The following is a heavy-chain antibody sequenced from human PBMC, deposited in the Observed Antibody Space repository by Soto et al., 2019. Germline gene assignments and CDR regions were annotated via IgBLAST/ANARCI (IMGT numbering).Heavy chain of an antibody. J-gene: IGHJ4*02. D-gene: IGHD2-8*01. V-gene: IGHV1-69*13. CDR1: GGTFSSYA. CDR3: ARDRCTNGVCLPTLWY. CDR2: IIPIFGTA. Sequence: GASVKVSCKASGGTFSSYAISWVRQAPGQGLEWMGGIIPIFGTANYAQKFQGRVTITADESTSTAYMELSSLRSEDTAVYYCARDRCTNGVCLPTLWYWGQGTLVTVSS.